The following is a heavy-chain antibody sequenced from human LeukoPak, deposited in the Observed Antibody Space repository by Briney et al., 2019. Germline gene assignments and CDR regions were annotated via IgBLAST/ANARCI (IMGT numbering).Heavy chain of an antibody. CDR2: INLNSGGT. CDR1: GYTFTGYY. J-gene: IGHJ4*02. D-gene: IGHD1-26*01. Sequence: ASVKVSCKASGYTFTGYYMHWVRQAPGQGLEWMGRINLNSGGTNYAQKFQGRVTMTRDTSISTAYMELSRLRSDDTAVYYCARPEPLGVGAENFDYWGQGTLVTVSS. CDR3: ARPEPLGVGAENFDY. V-gene: IGHV1-2*06.